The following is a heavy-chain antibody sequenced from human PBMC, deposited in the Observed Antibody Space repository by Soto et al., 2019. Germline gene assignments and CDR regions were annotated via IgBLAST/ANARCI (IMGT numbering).Heavy chain of an antibody. D-gene: IGHD2-2*01. CDR2: ISGSGGST. CDR1: GFTFSSYA. Sequence: GGSLRLSCAASGFTFSSYAMSWVRQAPGKGLEWVSAISGSGGSTYYADSVKGRFTISRDNSKNTLYLQMNSLRAEDTAVYYCAKSASTYQLPKNNWFDPWGQGTLVTVSS. J-gene: IGHJ5*02. V-gene: IGHV3-23*01. CDR3: AKSASTYQLPKNNWFDP.